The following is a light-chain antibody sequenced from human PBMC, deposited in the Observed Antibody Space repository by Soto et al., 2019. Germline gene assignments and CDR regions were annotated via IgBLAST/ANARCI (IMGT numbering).Light chain of an antibody. V-gene: IGKV1-39*01. CDR1: QSISSY. Sequence: DIQVSESPSTLAGSVGDRVRITCRASQSISSYLNWYQQKPGKAPKLLIYAASSLQSGVPSRFSGSGSETDFTLTIRSLQPEDFATYYCQHGYVSPYNFGQGTKVE. CDR3: QHGYVSPYN. J-gene: IGKJ2*01. CDR2: AAS.